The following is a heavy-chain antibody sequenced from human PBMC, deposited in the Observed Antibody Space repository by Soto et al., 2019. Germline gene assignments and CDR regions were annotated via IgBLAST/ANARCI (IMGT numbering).Heavy chain of an antibody. Sequence: QVQLVQSGAEVKKPGSSVKVSCKASGGTFSSYTISWVRQAPGQGLEWMGRIIPILGIANYAQKFQGRVTITADKSTSTAYMELSSLRSEDTAVYYCARDHLTRYNWNDVSAFDIWGQGTMVTVSS. D-gene: IGHD1-1*01. CDR2: IIPILGIA. V-gene: IGHV1-69*08. CDR3: ARDHLTRYNWNDVSAFDI. CDR1: GGTFSSYT. J-gene: IGHJ3*02.